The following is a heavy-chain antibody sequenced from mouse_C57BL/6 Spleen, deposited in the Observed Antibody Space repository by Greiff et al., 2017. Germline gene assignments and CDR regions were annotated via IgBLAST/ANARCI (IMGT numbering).Heavy chain of an antibody. V-gene: IGHV1-80*01. CDR3: ARSEITTVYAMDY. D-gene: IGHD1-1*01. Sequence: QVQLKESGAELVKPGASVKISCKASGYAFSSYWMNWVKQRPGKGLEWIGQIYPGDGDTNYNGKFKGKATLTADKSSSTAYMQLSSLTSEDSAVYFCARSEITTVYAMDYWGQGTSVTVSS. CDR2: IYPGDGDT. CDR1: GYAFSSYW. J-gene: IGHJ4*01.